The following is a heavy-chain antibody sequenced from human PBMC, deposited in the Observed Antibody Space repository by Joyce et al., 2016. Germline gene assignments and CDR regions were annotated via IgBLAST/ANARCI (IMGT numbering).Heavy chain of an antibody. Sequence: QLVESGGGLVQPGGSLKLSCAGSGFIFSGSAIHWVRQTYGKGLEWVGRSRSKTNAYATAYAASVRGRFTISRDDSKNTAYLQMNSLKTEDTAVYYCTRHLLDYFDTSAYFENFDYWGQGTLVTVSS. CDR1: GFIFSGSA. CDR2: SRSKTNAYAT. D-gene: IGHD3-9*01. V-gene: IGHV3-73*02. J-gene: IGHJ4*02. CDR3: TRHLLDYFDTSAYFENFDY.